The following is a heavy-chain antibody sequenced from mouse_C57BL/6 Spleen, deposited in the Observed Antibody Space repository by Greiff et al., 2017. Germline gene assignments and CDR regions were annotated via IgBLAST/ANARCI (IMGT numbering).Heavy chain of an antibody. V-gene: IGHV1-82*01. Sequence: QVQLKESGPELVKPGASVKISCKASGYAFSSSWMNWVKQRPGKGLEWIGRIYPGDGDTNYNGKFKGKATLTADKSSSTAYMQLSSLTSEDSAVYFCARWLLRDAMDYWGQGTSVTVSS. CDR3: ARWLLRDAMDY. CDR2: IYPGDGDT. CDR1: GYAFSSSW. J-gene: IGHJ4*01. D-gene: IGHD2-3*01.